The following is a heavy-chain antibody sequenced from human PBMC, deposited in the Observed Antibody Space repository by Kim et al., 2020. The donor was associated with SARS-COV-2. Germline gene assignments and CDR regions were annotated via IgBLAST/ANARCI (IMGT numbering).Heavy chain of an antibody. V-gene: IGHV1-69*13. D-gene: IGHD3-22*01. CDR2: IIPIFGTA. J-gene: IGHJ4*02. Sequence: SVKVSCKASGGTFSSYAISWVRQAPGQGLEWMGGIIPIFGTANYAQKFQGRVTITADESTSTAYMELSSLRSEDTAVYYCAQTSGYHGDPFDYWGQGTLVTVSS. CDR1: GGTFSSYA. CDR3: AQTSGYHGDPFDY.